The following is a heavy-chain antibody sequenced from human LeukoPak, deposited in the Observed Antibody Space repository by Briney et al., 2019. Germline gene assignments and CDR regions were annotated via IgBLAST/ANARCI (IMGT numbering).Heavy chain of an antibody. V-gene: IGHV4-34*01. CDR3: ARGLYSSSSTVIWFDP. D-gene: IGHD6-6*01. CDR1: GGSFSGYY. CDR2: INHSGST. J-gene: IGHJ5*02. Sequence: PSETLSLTCAVYGGSFSGYYWSWIRQPPGKGLEWIGEINHSGSTNYNPSLKSRVTISVDTSKNQFSLKLSSVTAADTAVYYCARGLYSSSSTVIWFDPWGQGTLVTVSS.